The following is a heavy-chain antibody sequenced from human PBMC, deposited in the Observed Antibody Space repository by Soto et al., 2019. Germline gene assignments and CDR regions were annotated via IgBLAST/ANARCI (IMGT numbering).Heavy chain of an antibody. D-gene: IGHD4-17*01. CDR3: AKDWGDYGNFDY. V-gene: IGHV3-30*18. J-gene: IGHJ4*02. CDR2: ISYDGSNK. CDR1: GFTFSNYG. Sequence: QVQLVESGGGVVQPGRSLRLSCAASGFTFSNYGMHWVRQAPGKGLEWVAAISYDGSNKYYADSVKGRFTISRDNSKNTLYLRMNSLRAEDTAVYYCAKDWGDYGNFDYWGQGTLVTVSS.